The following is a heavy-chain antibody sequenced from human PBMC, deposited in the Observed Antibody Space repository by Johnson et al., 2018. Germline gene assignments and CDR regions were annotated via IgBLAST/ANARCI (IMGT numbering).Heavy chain of an antibody. CDR2: INQGASVK. D-gene: IGHD1-26*01. CDR1: GFTFTTYW. V-gene: IGHV3-7*01. CDR3: ARVDYYGWPFDI. J-gene: IGHJ3*02. Sequence: VQLVQSGGGLVQPGGSLRLSCAVSGFTFTTYWMSWVRQAPGKGLEWVANINQGASVKTYVDSVKGRFTISRDDAKISLYLQLNSLRAEDTALYYCARVDYYGWPFDIWGQGTMVTVSS.